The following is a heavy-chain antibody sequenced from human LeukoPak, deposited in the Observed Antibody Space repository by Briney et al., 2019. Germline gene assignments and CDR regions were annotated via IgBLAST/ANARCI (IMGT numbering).Heavy chain of an antibody. J-gene: IGHJ4*02. CDR3: AKPSDYDFWSGYYFDY. CDR2: ISGDGGST. D-gene: IGHD3-3*01. CDR1: GFTFDDYA. Sequence: GGSLRLSCAASGFTFDDYAMHWVRQAPGKGVEWVSLISGDGGSTYYADSVKGRFTISRDNSKNSLYLQMNSLRTEDTALYYCAKPSDYDFWSGYYFDYWGQGTLVTVSS. V-gene: IGHV3-43*02.